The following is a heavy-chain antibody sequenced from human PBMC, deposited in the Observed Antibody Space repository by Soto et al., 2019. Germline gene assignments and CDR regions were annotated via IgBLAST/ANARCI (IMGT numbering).Heavy chain of an antibody. J-gene: IGHJ4*02. CDR1: GFIFSNYW. V-gene: IGHV3-7*03. D-gene: IGHD4-17*01. CDR3: AREERDLTTFDY. Sequence: GGSLRLSCAGSGFIFSNYWMSWVRQAPGKGLDWVANINEDGSSKIYADSVKGRFTISRDNAKNSLYLQMNSLRAEDTAVYYCAREERDLTTFDYWGQGTLVTVSS. CDR2: INEDGSSK.